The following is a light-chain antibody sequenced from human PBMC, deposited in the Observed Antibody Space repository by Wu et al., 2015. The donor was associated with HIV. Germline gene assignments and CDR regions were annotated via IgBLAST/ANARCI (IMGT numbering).Light chain of an antibody. Sequence: IVMTQSPATLSVSPGESATLSCRASQGLGTNLAWYQHKPGQAPRLLIYSASTRATDIPVRFSGSGSGTDFTLTINRLEPEDSAVYYCQQYGNSPETFGQGTKVQI. V-gene: IGKV3-15*01. CDR1: QGLGTN. J-gene: IGKJ1*01. CDR3: QQYGNSPET. CDR2: SAS.